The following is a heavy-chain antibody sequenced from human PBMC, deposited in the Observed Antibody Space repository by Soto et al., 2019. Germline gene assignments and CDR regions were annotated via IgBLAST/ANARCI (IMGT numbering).Heavy chain of an antibody. CDR2: ISHDGTNK. CDR3: ASDYKWELIGGTFDY. J-gene: IGHJ4*02. CDR1: GLTFSSHA. V-gene: IGHV3-30*04. Sequence: QVQLVESGGGVVQPGRSLRVSCAASGLTFSSHAMHWVRQAPGKGLEWVAVISHDGTNKYYLDSVKGRFTISRDNSETTLYLQMNSLRVEDTAVYYCASDYKWELIGGTFDYWGQGTLVTVSA. D-gene: IGHD1-26*01.